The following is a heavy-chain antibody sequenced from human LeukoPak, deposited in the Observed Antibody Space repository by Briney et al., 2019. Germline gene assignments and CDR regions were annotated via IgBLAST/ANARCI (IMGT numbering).Heavy chain of an antibody. Sequence: GGSLRLSCVASGFTFSNYWMSWVRQAPGKGLEWVANMKQEGRETYYVDSVKGRFTISRDNAKNSLYLQMNSLRAEDTAVYYCAREGTYSGYDLTDSWGQGTLVTVSS. D-gene: IGHD5-12*01. V-gene: IGHV3-7*05. J-gene: IGHJ4*02. CDR2: MKQEGRET. CDR1: GFTFSNYW. CDR3: AREGTYSGYDLTDS.